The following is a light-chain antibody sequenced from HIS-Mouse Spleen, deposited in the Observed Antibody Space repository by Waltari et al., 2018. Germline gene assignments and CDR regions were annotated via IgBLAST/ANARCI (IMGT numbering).Light chain of an antibody. J-gene: IGLJ3*02. CDR2: EDN. Sequence: NFMLTQPHSVSESPGKTVTISCTGSSGSIASNYVQWYQQRPGSAPTPVIYEDNQRPPGVPDRFSGSIASSSNSASLTISGLKTEDEADYYCQSYDSSNWVFGGGTKLTVL. CDR1: SGSIASNY. V-gene: IGLV6-57*02. CDR3: QSYDSSNWV.